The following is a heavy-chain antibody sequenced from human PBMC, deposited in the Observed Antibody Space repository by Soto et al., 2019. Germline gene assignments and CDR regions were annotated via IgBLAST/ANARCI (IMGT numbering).Heavy chain of an antibody. V-gene: IGHV3-23*01. Sequence: EVHLLESGGGLVQPGGSLRLSCAATGFAFRSYAMSWVRQAPRKGLEWVSGIGGRGIATFYAGSVKGRFTISRDNSKNTLYLQITSLSADDTGMYYCARDPVEAGDGPFDYWGQRVLVIVSS. J-gene: IGHJ4*02. D-gene: IGHD6-13*01. CDR3: ARDPVEAGDGPFDY. CDR2: IGGRGIAT. CDR1: GFAFRSYA.